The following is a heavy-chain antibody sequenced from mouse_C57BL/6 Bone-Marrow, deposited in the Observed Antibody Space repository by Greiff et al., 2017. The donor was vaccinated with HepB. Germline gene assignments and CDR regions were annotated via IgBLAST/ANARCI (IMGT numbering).Heavy chain of an antibody. V-gene: IGHV8-8*01. CDR2: IWWDDDK. CDR1: GFSLSTFGMG. J-gene: IGHJ3*01. D-gene: IGHD1-1*01. CDR3: ARIGAPYGSSLAY. Sequence: QVTLKESGPGILQPSQTLSLTCSFSGFSLSTFGMGVGWIRQPPGKGLEWLAHIWWDDDKYYNPALKSRLTISTDTSKNQVVLKIANVDTADTATYYCARIGAPYGSSLAYWGQGTLVTVSA.